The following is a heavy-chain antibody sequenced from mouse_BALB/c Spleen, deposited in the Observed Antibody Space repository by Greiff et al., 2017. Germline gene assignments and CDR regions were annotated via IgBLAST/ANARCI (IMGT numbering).Heavy chain of an antibody. CDR3: TRHGNYAWFAY. D-gene: IGHD2-1*01. CDR2: IRLKSNNYAT. V-gene: IGHV6-6*02. Sequence: VQLKQSGGGLVQPGGSMKLSCVASGFTFSNYWMNWVRQSPEKGLEWVAEIRLKSNNYATHYAESVKGRFTISRDDSKSSVYLQMNNLRAEDTGIYYCTRHGNYAWFAYWGQGTLVTVSA. J-gene: IGHJ3*01. CDR1: GFTFSNYW.